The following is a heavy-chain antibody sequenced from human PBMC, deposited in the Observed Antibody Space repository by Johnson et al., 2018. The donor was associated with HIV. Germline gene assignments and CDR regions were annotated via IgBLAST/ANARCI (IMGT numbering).Heavy chain of an antibody. Sequence: VQLVESRGVLVQPGGSLRLSCAASGFTFDDYTMHWVRQAPGKGLEWLSLISWDGGSTYYADSVKGRFTISRDNSKNTLYLQMNSLRAEDTAVYYCARSYSTSWNASDIWGQGTMVTVSS. D-gene: IGHD4-11*01. J-gene: IGHJ3*02. CDR3: ARSYSTSWNASDI. CDR1: GFTFDDYT. V-gene: IGHV3-43*01. CDR2: ISWDGGST.